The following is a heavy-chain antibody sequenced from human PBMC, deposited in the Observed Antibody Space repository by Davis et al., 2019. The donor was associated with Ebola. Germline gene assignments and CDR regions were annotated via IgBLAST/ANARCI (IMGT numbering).Heavy chain of an antibody. CDR3: TSSSPAGMDV. J-gene: IGHJ6*02. CDR1: GFTFGNYA. Sequence: GESLKISCAGSGFTFGNYAMTWARQAPGKGLEWVSAVTSSGGSTYYADSVKGRFTISRDNSKNTLYLQMNSLRDEDTAVYYCTSSSPAGMDVWGQGTTVTVSS. V-gene: IGHV3-23*01. CDR2: VTSSGGST. D-gene: IGHD6-13*01.